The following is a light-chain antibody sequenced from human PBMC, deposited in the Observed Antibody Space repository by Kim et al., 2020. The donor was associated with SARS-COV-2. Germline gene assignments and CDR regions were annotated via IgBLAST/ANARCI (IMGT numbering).Light chain of an antibody. CDR3: CSYVGSYTWV. V-gene: IGLV2-11*01. Sequence: GQSVNISCTGTSSDVGGYKYVSWYQQHPDKAPKLIIYDVSERPSGVPDRFSGSKSGNTASLTISGLQAEDEADYYCCSYVGSYTWVFGGGTKLTVL. J-gene: IGLJ3*02. CDR1: SSDVGGYKY. CDR2: DVS.